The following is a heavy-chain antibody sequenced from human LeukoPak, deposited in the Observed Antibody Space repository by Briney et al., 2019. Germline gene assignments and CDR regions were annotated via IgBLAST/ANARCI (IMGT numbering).Heavy chain of an antibody. V-gene: IGHV4-59*12. CDR2: IYYSGST. CDR3: ARGKVPTTPLYGMDV. CDR1: GGSISSYY. J-gene: IGHJ6*02. D-gene: IGHD4/OR15-4a*01. Sequence: SETLSLTCTVSGGSISSYYWSWIRQPPGKGLEWIGYIYYSGSTNYNPSLKSRVTISVDTSKNQFSLKLSSVTAADTAVYYCARGKVPTTPLYGMDVWGQGTTVTVSS.